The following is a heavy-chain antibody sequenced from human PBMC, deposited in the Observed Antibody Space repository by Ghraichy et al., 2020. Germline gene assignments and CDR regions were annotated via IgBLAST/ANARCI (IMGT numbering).Heavy chain of an antibody. D-gene: IGHD1-7*01. CDR3: ARHRKGGLELYYFDY. CDR1: GDSVSSTIYY. Sequence: SETLSLTCTVSGDSVSSTIYYWGWIRQPPGKGLEWIGSIYYSGNTYYNPSLKSRVTISVDTSKNQFSLKLTSVAAADTAVYYCARHRKGGLELYYFDYWGQGTLVTVSS. CDR2: IYYSGNT. J-gene: IGHJ4*02. V-gene: IGHV4-39*01.